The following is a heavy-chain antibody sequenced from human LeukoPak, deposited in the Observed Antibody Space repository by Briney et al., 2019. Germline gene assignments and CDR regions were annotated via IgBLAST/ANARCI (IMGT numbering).Heavy chain of an antibody. CDR1: GGSISSGGYY. CDR2: IYYSGST. V-gene: IGHV4-31*03. CDR3: ASPSSYGSGSYRAFDI. D-gene: IGHD3-10*01. J-gene: IGHJ3*02. Sequence: SQTLSLTCTVSGGSISSGGYYWSWIRQHPGKGLERIGYIYYSGSTYYNPSLKSRVTISVDTSKNQFSLKPSSVTAADTAVYYCASPSSYGSGSYRAFDIWGQGTMVTVSS.